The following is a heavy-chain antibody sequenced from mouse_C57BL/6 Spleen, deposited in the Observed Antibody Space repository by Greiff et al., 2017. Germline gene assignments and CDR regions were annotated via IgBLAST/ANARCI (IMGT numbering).Heavy chain of an antibody. Sequence: VQLKQSGAELVRPGASVKLSCTASGFNIKDDYMHWVKQRPEQGLEWIGWIDPENGDTEYASKFQGKATITADTSSNTAYLQLSSLTSEDTAVYYCTTSGDYYGSSFFAYWGQGTLVTVSA. D-gene: IGHD1-1*01. CDR1: GFNIKDDY. CDR2: IDPENGDT. J-gene: IGHJ3*01. V-gene: IGHV14-4*01. CDR3: TTSGDYYGSSFFAY.